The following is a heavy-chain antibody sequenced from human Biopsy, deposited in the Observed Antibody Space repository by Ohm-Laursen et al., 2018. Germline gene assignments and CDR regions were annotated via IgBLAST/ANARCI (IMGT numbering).Heavy chain of an antibody. Sequence: SDTLSLTCTVSGESMGTYYWTWIRQPPGKGLEWIASIYYSGTTNKNPSLKSRVTISVDTSKRQFYLELSSVTAADTAIYYCVRVRGGFLEWSDYWGQGTLITVSS. CDR3: VRVRGGFLEWSDY. V-gene: IGHV4-59*07. J-gene: IGHJ4*02. D-gene: IGHD3-3*01. CDR2: IYYSGTT. CDR1: GESMGTYY.